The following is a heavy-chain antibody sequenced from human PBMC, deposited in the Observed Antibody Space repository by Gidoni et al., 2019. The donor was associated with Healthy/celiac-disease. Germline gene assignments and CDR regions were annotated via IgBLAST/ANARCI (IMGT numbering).Heavy chain of an antibody. CDR3: TTGGGWYKLAFAY. J-gene: IGHJ4*02. CDR2: IIPILGIA. V-gene: IGHV1-69*02. CDR1: GGTFSSYT. D-gene: IGHD6-19*01. Sequence: QVQLVQSGAEVKKPGSSVKVSCKASGGTFSSYTISWVRQAPGQGLEWMGRIIPILGIANYAQKFRGRVTITADKSTSTAYMELSSLRSEDTAVYYCTTGGGWYKLAFAYWGQGTLVTVSS.